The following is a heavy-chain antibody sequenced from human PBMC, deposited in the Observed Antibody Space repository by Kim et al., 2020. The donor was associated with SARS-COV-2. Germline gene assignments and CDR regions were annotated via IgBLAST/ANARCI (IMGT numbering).Heavy chain of an antibody. J-gene: IGHJ5*02. D-gene: IGHD2-15*01. Sequence: SETLSLTCTVSGGSISSSSYYWGWIRQPPGKGLEWIGSIFYSGSTYYNPSLKSRVTISVDTSKNQFSLKLSPVTAADTAIYYCARHESVRIVVVVAAMSWFDPWSQGTLVTVSS. CDR3: ARHESVRIVVVVAAMSWFDP. CDR1: GGSISSSSYY. V-gene: IGHV4-39*01. CDR2: IFYSGST.